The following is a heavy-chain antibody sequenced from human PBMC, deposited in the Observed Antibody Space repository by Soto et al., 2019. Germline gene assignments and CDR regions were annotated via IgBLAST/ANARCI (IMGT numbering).Heavy chain of an antibody. V-gene: IGHV3-23*01. J-gene: IGHJ4*02. Sequence: GESLKISCAASGFTFSSYAMSWVRQAPGKGLEWVSAISGSGGSTYYADSVKGRFTISRDNSKNTLYLQMNSLRAEDTAVYYCAKKKVVVVAATDYWGQGTLVTVSS. CDR2: ISGSGGST. CDR3: AKKKVVVVAATDY. CDR1: GFTFSSYA. D-gene: IGHD2-15*01.